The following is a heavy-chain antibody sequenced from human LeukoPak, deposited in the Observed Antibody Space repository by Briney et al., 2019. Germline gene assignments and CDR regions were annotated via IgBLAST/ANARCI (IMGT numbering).Heavy chain of an antibody. CDR1: GFSFSGYS. J-gene: IGHJ4*02. Sequence: PGGSLRLSCADSGFSFSGYSMNWVRQAPGKGLEWVSSISSSGSSISYPDSVKGRFTISRDNVKNSLYLQMNSLRAEDTAVYYCVRDNQYSHSLDYWGQGTLLTVSS. D-gene: IGHD5-18*01. V-gene: IGHV3-21*01. CDR3: VRDNQYSHSLDY. CDR2: ISSSGSSI.